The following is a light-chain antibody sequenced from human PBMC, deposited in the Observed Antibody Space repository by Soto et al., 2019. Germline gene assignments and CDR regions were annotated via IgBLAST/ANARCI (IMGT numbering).Light chain of an antibody. J-gene: IGLJ3*02. CDR1: SPNIGNNF. CDR3: GTWDSSLSAVV. Sequence: QSVLTQPPSVSAAPGQKVTISCSGSSPNIGNNFVSWYQQLPGSAPKLLIYDNDKRDPEIADRFSGSKSGTSATLGITGLQTGDEADYYCGTWDSSLSAVVFGGGTQLTVL. CDR2: DND. V-gene: IGLV1-51*01.